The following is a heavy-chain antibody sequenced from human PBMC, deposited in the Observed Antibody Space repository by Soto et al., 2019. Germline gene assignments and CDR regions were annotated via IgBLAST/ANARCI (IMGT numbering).Heavy chain of an antibody. CDR1: GGSISSGGYS. D-gene: IGHD3-22*01. CDR3: ARGSDSSGSEDAFDI. Sequence: SETLSLTCAVSGGSISSGGYSWSWIRQPPGKGLEWIGYIYHSGSTYYNPSLKSRVTISVDRSKNQFSLKPSSVTAADTAVYYCARGSDSSGSEDAFDIWGQGTMVTVSS. CDR2: IYHSGST. J-gene: IGHJ3*02. V-gene: IGHV4-30-2*01.